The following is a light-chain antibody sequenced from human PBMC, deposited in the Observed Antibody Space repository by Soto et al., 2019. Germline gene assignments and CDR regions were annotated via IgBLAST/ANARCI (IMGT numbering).Light chain of an antibody. J-gene: IGLJ1*01. CDR2: SNN. CDR3: AGWDGSANGDV. Sequence: QSVLTQPPSASGTPGQRVTISCSGSSSNSGSNTVNWYQQLPGTAPKLLIYSNNQLPSGVPDRFSGSKSGTSASLAISSLQCEEEADYYCAGWDGSANGDVFGTGTKVSVL. V-gene: IGLV1-44*01. CDR1: SSNSGSNT.